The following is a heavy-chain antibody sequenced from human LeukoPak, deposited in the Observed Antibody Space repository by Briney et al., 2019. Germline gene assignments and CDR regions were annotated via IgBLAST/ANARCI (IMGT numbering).Heavy chain of an antibody. Sequence: SVKVSCKASGGTCSSYAFSWVRQAPGQGLEWMGRIIPALEISHYAQKFQGRVTTPANISTSTAYMELSSLRSEDTAVYYCATSGYRSSWYSTRREDWFDPWGQGTLVTVSS. CDR2: IIPALEIS. J-gene: IGHJ5*02. D-gene: IGHD6-13*01. CDR1: GGTCSSYA. CDR3: ATSGYRSSWYSTRREDWFDP. V-gene: IGHV1-69*04.